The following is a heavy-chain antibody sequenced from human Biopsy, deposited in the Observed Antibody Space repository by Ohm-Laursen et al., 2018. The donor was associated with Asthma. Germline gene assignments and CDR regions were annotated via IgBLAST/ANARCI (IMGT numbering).Heavy chain of an antibody. CDR3: ARKAGSCISRACYSLDF. J-gene: IGHJ4*02. CDR1: GGTFNTYV. V-gene: IGHV1-69*13. CDR2: INSVFGTT. Sequence: ASVKVSCKSLGGTFNTYVIGWVRQAPGQGLEWMGGINSVFGTTTYPQKFQDRVTITADDSTSTVYMELSSLRSEDSAVYYCARKAGSCISRACYSLDFWGQGTLVTVSS. D-gene: IGHD2-15*01.